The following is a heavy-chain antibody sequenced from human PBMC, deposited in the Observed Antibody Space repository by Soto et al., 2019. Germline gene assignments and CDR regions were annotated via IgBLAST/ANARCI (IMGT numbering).Heavy chain of an antibody. V-gene: IGHV4-31*03. J-gene: IGHJ5*02. D-gene: IGHD3-10*01. CDR1: GGSVSSHGYY. CDR3: AREEAVRIERWFDP. Sequence: PSETLSLTCTVSGGSVSSHGYYWNWIRQHPGRGLEWIGFISYNGNTHYNPSLKNRVTISVDTSENQFSLTLSSVTAADTAVYYCAREEAVRIERWFDPWGQGTLVTVPQ. CDR2: ISYNGNT.